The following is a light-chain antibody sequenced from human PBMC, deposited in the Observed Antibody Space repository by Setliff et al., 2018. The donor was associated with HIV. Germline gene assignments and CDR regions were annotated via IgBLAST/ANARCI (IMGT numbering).Light chain of an antibody. Sequence: QSALTQPASVSGSPGQSIAISCTGTSTDVGSYNLVSWYQQRPGKAPKLIIYEDTKRPSGVSNRFPASKSDNTASLTVSGLQPEDEADYYCCSYAITNTLPFGTGTKVTVL. J-gene: IGLJ1*01. V-gene: IGLV2-23*01. CDR3: CSYAITNTLP. CDR1: STDVGSYNL. CDR2: EDT.